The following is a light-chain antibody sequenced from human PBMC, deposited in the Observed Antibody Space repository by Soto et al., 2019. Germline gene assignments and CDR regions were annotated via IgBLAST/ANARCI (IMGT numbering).Light chain of an antibody. V-gene: IGKV1-5*01. CDR1: QSVDRY. J-gene: IGKJ1*01. Sequence: IQMTQSPSTLSASVGDRVSITCRASQSVDRYLAWYQQKPGKAPHLLIYDASSLESGVPSRFSGSGSGTEFTLTISSLQPDDFTTFYCQQYKDYTWTFGQGTKVEV. CDR3: QQYKDYTWT. CDR2: DAS.